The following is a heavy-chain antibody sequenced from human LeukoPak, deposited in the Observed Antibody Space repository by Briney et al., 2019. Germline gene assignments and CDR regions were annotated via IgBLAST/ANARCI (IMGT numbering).Heavy chain of an antibody. D-gene: IGHD5-24*01. CDR1: GASFGIYY. CDR2: IYYSGST. J-gene: IGHJ4*02. CDR3: ARGDGYNYLYYFDY. V-gene: IGHV4-59*01. Sequence: SSETLSLTCGLYGASFGIYYWTWIRQPPGKGLEWIGYIYYSGSTNYHPSLKSRVTISVDTSKNQFSLKLSSVTAADTAVYYCARGDGYNYLYYFDYWGQGTMVTVSS.